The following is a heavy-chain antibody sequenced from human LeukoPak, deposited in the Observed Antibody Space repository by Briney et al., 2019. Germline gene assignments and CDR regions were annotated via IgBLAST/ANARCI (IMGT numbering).Heavy chain of an antibody. D-gene: IGHD3-22*01. CDR1: GGSISSYY. V-gene: IGHV4-4*07. Sequence: SETLSLTCTVSGGSISSYYWSWIRQPAGKGLEWIGRIYTSGSTNYNPSLKSRVTMSVDTSKNQFSLKLSSVTAADTAVYYCARHPYYYDSSGYYYWGQGTLVTVSS. CDR2: IYTSGST. CDR3: ARHPYYYDSSGYYY. J-gene: IGHJ4*02.